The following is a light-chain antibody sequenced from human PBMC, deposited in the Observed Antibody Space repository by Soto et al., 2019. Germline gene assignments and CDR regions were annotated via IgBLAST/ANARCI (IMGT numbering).Light chain of an antibody. CDR2: AAS. CDR1: QSISTY. V-gene: IGKV1-27*01. Sequence: DIQMTQSPYSLSASVGDRVTITCRASQSISTYLHWYQQKPGKAPNLLIYAASTLQSGVPSRFSGSGSGTDFTLTISSLQPEDVATYYCQKYNSAPLTFGGGTKVDIK. J-gene: IGKJ4*01. CDR3: QKYNSAPLT.